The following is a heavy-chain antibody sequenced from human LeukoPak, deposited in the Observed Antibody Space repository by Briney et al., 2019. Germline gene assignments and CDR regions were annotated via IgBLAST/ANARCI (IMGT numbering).Heavy chain of an antibody. V-gene: IGHV1-8*01. CDR3: AWGWTYYYYYGMDV. Sequence: GASVKVSCKASGYTFTSYDINWVRQATGQGLEWMGWMNPNSGNTGYAQKFQGRVTMTRNTSISTAYMELSSLRSEDTAVYYCAWGWTYYYYYGMDVWGQGTTVAVSS. CDR1: GYTFTSYD. D-gene: IGHD3/OR15-3a*01. CDR2: MNPNSGNT. J-gene: IGHJ6*02.